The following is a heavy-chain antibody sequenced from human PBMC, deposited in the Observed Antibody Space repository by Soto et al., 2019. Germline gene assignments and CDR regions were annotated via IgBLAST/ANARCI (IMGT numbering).Heavy chain of an antibody. J-gene: IGHJ4*02. V-gene: IGHV4-39*01. CDR2: INHSGNT. CDR1: DGSMNSDSYY. D-gene: IGHD3-22*01. Sequence: SETLSLTCRVSDGSMNSDSYYWGLILQPPWKGLEWIGVINHSGNTYNNLSLKGRVTMYVDTSRNQFSLKLTSMNAEATAGYYCARMGGYVSVGYYYLWDSWGQGTLVTVSS. CDR3: ARMGGYVSVGYYYLWDS.